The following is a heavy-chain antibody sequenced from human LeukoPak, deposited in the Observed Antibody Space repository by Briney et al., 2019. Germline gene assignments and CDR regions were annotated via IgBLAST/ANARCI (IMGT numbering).Heavy chain of an antibody. CDR3: ARGAAGGYCSSTSCYNWFDP. J-gene: IGHJ5*02. CDR2: IYYSGST. CDR1: GGSSSSYY. D-gene: IGHD2-2*01. Sequence: SETLSLTCTVSGGSSSSYYWSWIRQPPGKGLEWIGYIYYSGSTNYNPSLKSRVTISVDTSKNQFSLKLSSVTAADTAVYYCARGAAGGYCSSTSCYNWFDPWGQGTLVTVSS. V-gene: IGHV4-59*01.